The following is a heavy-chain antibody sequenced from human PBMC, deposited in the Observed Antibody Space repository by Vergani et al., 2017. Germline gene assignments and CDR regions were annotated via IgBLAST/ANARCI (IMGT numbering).Heavy chain of an antibody. Sequence: DVHLAESGGGFFQPGGSLRLSCSASGFSFNSYWMHWVRQVPGKGLLWVSRIKSDGSITAYADSVKGRFTISRDNAQNTLYLQINSLRVEDTAVYYCAKDYYDSSGYWANFDYWGQGTLVTVSS. J-gene: IGHJ4*02. D-gene: IGHD3-22*01. CDR1: GFSFNSYW. CDR3: AKDYYDSSGYWANFDY. V-gene: IGHV3-74*03. CDR2: IKSDGSIT.